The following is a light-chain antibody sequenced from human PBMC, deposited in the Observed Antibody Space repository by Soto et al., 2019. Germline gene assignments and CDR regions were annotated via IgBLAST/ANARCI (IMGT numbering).Light chain of an antibody. V-gene: IGLV2-8*01. CDR3: SSYAGSTNYWV. Sequence: QSALTQPPSASGSPGQSVAISCTGASSDVGGYNFVSWYQHHPGKAPKLMIYDVSKRPSGVPDRFSGSKSGNTASLTVSGLQPEDDADYYCSSYAGSTNYWVFGGGTKVTVL. J-gene: IGLJ3*02. CDR1: SSDVGGYNF. CDR2: DVS.